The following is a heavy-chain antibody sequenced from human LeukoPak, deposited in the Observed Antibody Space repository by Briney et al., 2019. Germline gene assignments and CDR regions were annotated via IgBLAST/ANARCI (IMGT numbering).Heavy chain of an antibody. J-gene: IGHJ4*02. CDR1: GFTFSSYS. Sequence: GGSLRLSCAASGFTFSSYSMNWVRQAPGKGLEWVSYISSSSSTIYYADSVKGRFTISRDNAKNSLYLQMNSLRAEDTAVYYCAREGGDSSSSAWLLSYWGQGTLVTVSS. D-gene: IGHD6-6*01. CDR3: AREGGDSSSSAWLLSY. CDR2: ISSSSSTI. V-gene: IGHV3-48*04.